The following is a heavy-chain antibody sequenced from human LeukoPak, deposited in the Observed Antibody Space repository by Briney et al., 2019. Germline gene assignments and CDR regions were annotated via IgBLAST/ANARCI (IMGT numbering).Heavy chain of an antibody. J-gene: IGHJ4*02. V-gene: IGHV4-59*01. CDR3: ARFHYYDSSGFDY. Sequence: SETLSHTCTVSGGSISSYFWSWIRQPPGKGLEWIGYIYYSGSTNYNPSLKSRVTISVDTSKNQFSLKLSSVTAADTAVYYCARFHYYDSSGFDYGAQGTVVIVSS. CDR2: IYYSGST. CDR1: GGSISSYF. D-gene: IGHD3-22*01.